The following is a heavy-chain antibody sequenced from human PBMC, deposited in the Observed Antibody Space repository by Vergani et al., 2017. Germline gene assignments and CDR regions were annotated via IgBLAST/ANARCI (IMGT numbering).Heavy chain of an antibody. CDR3: ARRTVVTLLWNYYYYMDV. J-gene: IGHJ6*03. CDR1: GGSFSGYY. CDR2: INHSGST. D-gene: IGHD4-23*01. V-gene: IGHV4-34*01. Sequence: QVQLQQWGAGLLKPSETLSLTCAVYGGSFSGYYWSWIRQPPGKGLEWIGEINHSGSTNYNPSLKSRVTISVDTSKNQFSLKLSSVTAADTAVYYCARRTVVTLLWNYYYYMDVWRQGTAVTVS.